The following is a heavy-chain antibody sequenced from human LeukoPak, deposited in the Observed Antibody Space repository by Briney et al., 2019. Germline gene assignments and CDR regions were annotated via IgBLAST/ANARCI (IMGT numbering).Heavy chain of an antibody. J-gene: IGHJ3*01. CDR1: GFTFSSFA. V-gene: IGHV3-23*01. CDR2: ISGSGGST. D-gene: IGHD2-2*01. CDR3: AKDRSCSGSSCNVGS. Sequence: GGSLSLSCAASGFTFSSFAMSWVRQAPGKALEWFSAISGSGGSTYYADSVKGRFTISRDNSKNTLFLQMNSLRAEDTAVYYCAKDRSCSGSSCNVGSWGQGTMVTVSS.